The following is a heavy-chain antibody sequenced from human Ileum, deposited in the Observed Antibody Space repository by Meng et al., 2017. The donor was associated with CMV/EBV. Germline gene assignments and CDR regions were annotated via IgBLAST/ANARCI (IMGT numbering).Heavy chain of an antibody. D-gene: IGHD3-10*02. V-gene: IGHV6-1*01. CDR1: GDSVSSNSAG. CDR3: AKYVYGHYYFDY. J-gene: IGHJ4*02. Sequence: LRLSCAISGDSVSSNSAGWNWIRQPPSRGLEWPGRTYYRSKWYNDYAVSVKIRIAINPDTSENQFSLQLNSVTPEDTAVYYCAKYVYGHYYFDYWGQGTLVTVSS. CDR2: TYYRSKWYN.